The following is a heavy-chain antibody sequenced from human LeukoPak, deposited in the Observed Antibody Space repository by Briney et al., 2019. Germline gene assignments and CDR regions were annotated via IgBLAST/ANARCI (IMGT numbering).Heavy chain of an antibody. V-gene: IGHV3-7*01. CDR3: ARLIADRTIYDY. CDR1: GFTFNGYW. J-gene: IGHJ4*02. D-gene: IGHD6-6*01. Sequence: GGSLRLSCAASGFTFNGYWMSWVRQAPGKGLGWVASIKQDGSEKYYVDSVKGRFTISRDNAKNSLYLQMNSLRAEDTAVYYCARLIADRTIYDYWGQGTLVTVSS. CDR2: IKQDGSEK.